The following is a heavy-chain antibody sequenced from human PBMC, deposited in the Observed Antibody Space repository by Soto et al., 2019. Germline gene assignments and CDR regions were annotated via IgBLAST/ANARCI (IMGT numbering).Heavy chain of an antibody. Sequence: GASVKVSCKVSGYTLTELSMHWVRQAPGKGLEWMGGFDPEDGETIYAQKFQGRVTMTEDTSTDTAYMELSSLRSEDTAVYYCATNGHRPYYSDRSGRNYFDCWGQGTLVTVSS. D-gene: IGHD3-22*01. CDR2: FDPEDGET. V-gene: IGHV1-24*01. CDR3: ATNGHRPYYSDRSGRNYFDC. CDR1: GYTLTELS. J-gene: IGHJ4*02.